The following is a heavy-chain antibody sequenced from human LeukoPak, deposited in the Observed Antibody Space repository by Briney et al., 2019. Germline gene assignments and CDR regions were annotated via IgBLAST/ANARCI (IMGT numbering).Heavy chain of an antibody. CDR1: GYTFTSYY. J-gene: IGHJ4*02. CDR2: INPSGGST. CDR3: AREGYGSGSYYTTHLDY. Sequence: ASVKVSCKASGYTFTSYYMHWVRQAPGQGLEWMGIINPSGGSTSYAQKFQGRVTMTRDTSTSTVYMELSSLRSEDTAVCYCAREGYGSGSYYTTHLDYWGQGTLVTVSS. D-gene: IGHD3-10*01. V-gene: IGHV1-46*01.